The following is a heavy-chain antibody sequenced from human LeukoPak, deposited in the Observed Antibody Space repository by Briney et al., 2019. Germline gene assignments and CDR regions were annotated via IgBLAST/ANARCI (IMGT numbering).Heavy chain of an antibody. V-gene: IGHV4-39*07. J-gene: IGHJ2*01. CDR1: GGSIISGGSY. CDR3: SRRDCSHSDCFDWSFDL. D-gene: IGHD2-15*01. Sequence: SETLSLTCTLSGGSIISGGSYWGWLRQSPGKGLEWLGSVYYSGITYYNPSLKSRVTISVNTSKNQFSLTLRSVTAADTAVYFCSRRDCSHSDCFDWSFDLWGRGTLLTVSP. CDR2: VYYSGIT.